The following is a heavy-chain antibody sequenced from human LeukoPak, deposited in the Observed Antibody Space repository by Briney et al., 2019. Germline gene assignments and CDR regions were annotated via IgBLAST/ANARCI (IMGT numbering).Heavy chain of an antibody. D-gene: IGHD4-17*01. CDR3: ARGMTTVTKGGLDY. V-gene: IGHV3-33*01. Sequence: GASLRLSCAASGFTFSSDGMHWARQAPGKGLEWVAVIWYDGSNKYYADSVKGRFTISRDNSKNTLYLQMNSLRAEDTAVYYCARGMTTVTKGGLDYWGQGTLVTVSS. CDR1: GFTFSSDG. CDR2: IWYDGSNK. J-gene: IGHJ4*02.